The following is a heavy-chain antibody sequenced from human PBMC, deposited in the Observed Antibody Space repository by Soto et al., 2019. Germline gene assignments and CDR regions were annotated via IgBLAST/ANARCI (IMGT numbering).Heavy chain of an antibody. D-gene: IGHD3-10*01. Sequence: SETLSLTCAVYGGSFSGYYWSWIRQPPGKGLEWIGEINHSGSTNYNPSLKSRVTISVDTSKNQFSLKLSSVTAADTAVYYCARGYYYGSGSYYMDVWGKGTTVT. CDR3: ARGYYYGSGSYYMDV. CDR2: INHSGST. CDR1: GGSFSGYY. V-gene: IGHV4-34*01. J-gene: IGHJ6*03.